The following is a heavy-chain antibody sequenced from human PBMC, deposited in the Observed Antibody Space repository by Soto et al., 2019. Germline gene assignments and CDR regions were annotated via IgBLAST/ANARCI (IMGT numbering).Heavy chain of an antibody. D-gene: IGHD3-3*01. CDR1: GGTFNSYA. CDR2: IIPISGTA. CDR3: AREMRVFGVVNV. Sequence: GASVKVSCKASGGTFNSYAFSWVRQAPGQGLEWMGAIIPISGTANYAQKFQGRITITADESTSTAYMELNSLRSEDTAVYFCAREMRVFGVVNVWGQGTTVTVSS. V-gene: IGHV1-69*13. J-gene: IGHJ6*02.